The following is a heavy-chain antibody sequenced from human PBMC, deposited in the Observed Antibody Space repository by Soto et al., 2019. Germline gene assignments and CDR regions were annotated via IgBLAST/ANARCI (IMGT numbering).Heavy chain of an antibody. CDR3: ARHDTSAWYVDY. J-gene: IGHJ4*02. Sequence: QVQLQESGPGLVKPSETLSLTCTVSGGSISSYYWSWIRQPPGKGLEWIGYIYYTGSTNYNPSLRGRVTISVDTSKNQFSLKLSSVTAADTAVYYCARHDTSAWYVDYWGQGTLVTVSS. CDR1: GGSISSYY. V-gene: IGHV4-59*08. D-gene: IGHD6-19*01. CDR2: IYYTGST.